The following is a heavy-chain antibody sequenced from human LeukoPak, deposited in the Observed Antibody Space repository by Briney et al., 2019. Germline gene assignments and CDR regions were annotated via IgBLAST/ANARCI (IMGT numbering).Heavy chain of an antibody. D-gene: IGHD1-26*01. CDR2: INPNSGGT. Sequence: ASVKVSCKASGYTLTGYYMHWVRQAPGQGLEWMGRINPNSGGTNYAQKFQGRVTMTRDTSISTAYMELSRLRSDDTAVYYCARDPVTQWELLIDYWGQGTLVTVSS. CDR1: GYTLTGYY. CDR3: ARDPVTQWELLIDY. V-gene: IGHV1-2*06. J-gene: IGHJ4*02.